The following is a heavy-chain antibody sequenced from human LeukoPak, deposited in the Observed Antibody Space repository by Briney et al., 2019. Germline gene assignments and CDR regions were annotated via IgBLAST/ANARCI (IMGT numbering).Heavy chain of an antibody. J-gene: IGHJ4*02. Sequence: SQTLSLTCAISGDSVSSNNAAWNWIRQSPSRGLEWLGRTYHRSTWYDDYVVSVRNRLTITPDISKNQVSLQLNSVTPEDTAVYYCTREVAGTGGFDYWGQGITVTVSS. D-gene: IGHD6-13*01. CDR3: TREVAGTGGFDY. CDR1: GDSVSSNNAA. CDR2: TYHRSTWYD. V-gene: IGHV6-1*01.